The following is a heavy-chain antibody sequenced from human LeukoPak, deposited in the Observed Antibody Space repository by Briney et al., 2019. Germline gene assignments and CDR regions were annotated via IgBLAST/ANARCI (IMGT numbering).Heavy chain of an antibody. D-gene: IGHD6-6*01. Sequence: PGGSLRLSCAASGFTFSSYVMSWVRQAPGKGLEWVSVIYSGGSTYYADSVKGRFTISRDNSKNTLYLQMNSLRAEDTAVYYCARDPSSWGMDVWGQGTTVTVSS. CDR1: GFTFSSYV. V-gene: IGHV3-66*01. J-gene: IGHJ6*02. CDR3: ARDPSSWGMDV. CDR2: IYSGGST.